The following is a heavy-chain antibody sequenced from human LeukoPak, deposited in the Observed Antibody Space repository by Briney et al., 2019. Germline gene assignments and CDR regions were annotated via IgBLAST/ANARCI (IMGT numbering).Heavy chain of an antibody. J-gene: IGHJ4*02. Sequence: GGSLRLSCAASGFTFSDYYMSWIRQAPGKGLEWVSYISSSGSTIYYADSVKGRFTISRDNSKNTLYLQMNSLRAEDTAVYYCARDQSPACLLWFGECQFDYWGQGTLVAVSS. CDR2: ISSSGSTI. CDR1: GFTFSDYY. CDR3: ARDQSPACLLWFGECQFDY. D-gene: IGHD3-10*01. V-gene: IGHV3-11*04.